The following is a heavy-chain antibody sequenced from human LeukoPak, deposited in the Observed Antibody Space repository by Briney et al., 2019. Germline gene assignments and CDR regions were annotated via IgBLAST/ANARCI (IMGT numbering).Heavy chain of an antibody. CDR2: ILSGGKES. CDR1: GYSFSTNM. J-gene: IGHJ4*02. V-gene: IGHV3-7*01. Sequence: PGGSLRLSCVVSGYSFSTNMMSWVRQAPRKGLEWVATILSGGKESYRVHSVKGRFIISRDNAKNSLFLQMNSLRGDDTALYYCMSAHGYWGQGTLVTVSS. CDR3: MSAHGY.